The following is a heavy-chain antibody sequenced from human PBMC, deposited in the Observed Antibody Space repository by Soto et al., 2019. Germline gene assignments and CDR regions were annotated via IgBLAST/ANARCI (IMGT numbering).Heavy chain of an antibody. CDR3: ARGGWELTNYYYGMDV. CDR2: ISAYNGNT. Sequence: QVQLVQSGAEVKKPGASVKVSCKASGYTFTSYGISWVRQAPGQGLEWMGWISAYNGNTNYAQKLQGRVTMTTDTSTSTAYTELRSLRSDDTAVYCCARGGWELTNYYYGMDVWGQGTTVTVSS. D-gene: IGHD1-26*01. V-gene: IGHV1-18*01. CDR1: GYTFTSYG. J-gene: IGHJ6*02.